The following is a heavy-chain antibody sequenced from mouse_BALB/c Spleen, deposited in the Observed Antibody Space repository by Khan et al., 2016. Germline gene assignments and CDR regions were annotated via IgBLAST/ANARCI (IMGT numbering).Heavy chain of an antibody. CDR3: TREGYYPY. J-gene: IGHJ2*01. Sequence: EVQLQESGAELVKPGASVKLSCTASGFNIKDTYMHWVKQRPEQGLEWIGRIDPANVNTKYDPTFQGKATITADTSSNTAYLQLSSLTSEDTAVXYCTREGYYPYWGQGTTLTVSS. D-gene: IGHD2-3*01. V-gene: IGHV14-3*02. CDR1: GFNIKDTY. CDR2: IDPANVNT.